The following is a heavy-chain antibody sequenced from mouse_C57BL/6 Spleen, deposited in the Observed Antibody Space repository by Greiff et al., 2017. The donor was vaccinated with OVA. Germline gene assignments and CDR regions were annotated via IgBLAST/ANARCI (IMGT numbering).Heavy chain of an antibody. Sequence: EVKLQESGGGLVKPGGSLKLSCAASGFTFSDYGMHWVRQAPEKGLEWVAYISSGSSTNYYADTVKGRFTISIDNAKNTLFLQMTSLRSEDTAMYYCARVYYSTAWFAYWGQGTLVTVSA. CDR3: ARVYYSTAWFAY. V-gene: IGHV5-17*01. CDR1: GFTFSDYG. CDR2: ISSGSSTN. J-gene: IGHJ3*01. D-gene: IGHD2-5*01.